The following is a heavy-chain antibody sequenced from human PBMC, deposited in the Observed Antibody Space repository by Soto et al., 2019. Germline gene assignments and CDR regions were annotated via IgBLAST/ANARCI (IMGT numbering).Heavy chain of an antibody. CDR1: GFTFSSYA. V-gene: IGHV3-23*01. J-gene: IGHJ6*02. Sequence: EVQLLESGGGLVQPGGSLRLSCAASGFTFSSYAMSWVRQAPGKGLEWVSVISGSGGSTYYADSVKGRFTISRDNSKNTLYLQMNSLRAEDTALYYCANADQFKGTTKYYGMDVWGQGTTVTVSS. CDR3: ANADQFKGTTKYYGMDV. CDR2: ISGSGGST. D-gene: IGHD4-17*01.